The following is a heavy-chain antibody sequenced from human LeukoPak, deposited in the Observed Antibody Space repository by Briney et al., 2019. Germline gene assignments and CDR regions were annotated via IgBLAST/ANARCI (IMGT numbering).Heavy chain of an antibody. Sequence: PGGSLRLSCTVSGFNFGDYAMNWVRQAPGKGLEWVSSISSSSSYIYYADSVKGRFTISRDNAKNSLYLQMNSLRAEDTAVYYCASPGKNEVVAATRGDWDFDYWGQGTLVTVSS. D-gene: IGHD2-15*01. J-gene: IGHJ4*02. V-gene: IGHV3-21*01. CDR2: ISSSSSYI. CDR1: GFNFGDYA. CDR3: ASPGKNEVVAATRGDWDFDY.